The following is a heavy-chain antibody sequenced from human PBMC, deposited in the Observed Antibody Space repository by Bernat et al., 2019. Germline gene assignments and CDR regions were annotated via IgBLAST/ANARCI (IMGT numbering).Heavy chain of an antibody. V-gene: IGHV4-4*02. D-gene: IGHD6-6*01. CDR1: GGSISSSNW. CDR2: IYHSGST. Sequence: QVQLQESGPGLVKPSGTLSLTCAVSGGSISSSNWWSWVRQPPGKGLEWIGEIYHSGSTNYNPSLKSRVTITVDKSKNQFSLKVSSVTAADTAVYYCASGDTSSSGYYYYGMDVWGQGTTVTVSS. J-gene: IGHJ6*02. CDR3: ASGDTSSSGYYYYGMDV.